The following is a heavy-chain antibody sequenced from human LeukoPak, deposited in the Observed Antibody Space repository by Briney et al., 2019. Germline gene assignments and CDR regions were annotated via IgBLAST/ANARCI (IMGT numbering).Heavy chain of an antibody. CDR1: GGSISSGDYY. D-gene: IGHD1-26*01. CDR2: IYYSGST. Sequence: SETLSLTCTVSGGSISSGDYYWSWIRQPPGKGLEWIGYIYYSGSTYYNPSLKSRVTISVDTSKNQFSLKLSSVTAADTAVYYCARAGSQGAFDIWGERTMVTVSS. CDR3: ARAGSQGAFDI. V-gene: IGHV4-30-4*01. J-gene: IGHJ3*02.